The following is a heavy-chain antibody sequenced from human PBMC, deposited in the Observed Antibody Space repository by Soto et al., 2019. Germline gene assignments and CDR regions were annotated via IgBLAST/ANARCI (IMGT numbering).Heavy chain of an antibody. V-gene: IGHV3-33*01. CDR2: IWHDGSNT. Sequence: QVQLVESGGGVVQPGRSLRLSCAASGITFSSYAMHWVRQAPGKGLEWVAVIWHDGSNTYYVDSVKGRFTISRDNPKNARYLQMNRLRAEDTAVYYCARCGEGMITFWSQGSLVTVSS. CDR3: ARCGEGMITF. CDR1: GITFSSYA. D-gene: IGHD3-16*01. J-gene: IGHJ1*01.